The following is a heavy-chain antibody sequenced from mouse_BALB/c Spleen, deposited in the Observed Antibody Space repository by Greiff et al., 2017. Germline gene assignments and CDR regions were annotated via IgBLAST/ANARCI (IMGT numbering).Heavy chain of an antibody. D-gene: IGHD3-1*01. V-gene: IGHV14-1*02. CDR3: ARSGRPYWYFDV. Sequence: VQLKQSGAELVRPGALVKLSCKASGFNIKDYYMHWVKQRPEQGLEWIGWIDPENGNTIYDPKFQGKASITADTSSNTAYLQLSSLTSEDTAVYYCARSGRPYWYFDVWGAGTTVTVSS. CDR1: GFNIKDYY. J-gene: IGHJ1*01. CDR2: IDPENGNT.